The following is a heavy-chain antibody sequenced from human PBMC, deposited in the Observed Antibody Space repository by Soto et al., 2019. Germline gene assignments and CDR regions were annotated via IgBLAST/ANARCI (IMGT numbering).Heavy chain of an antibody. CDR3: ARVATGSYDWFDP. CDR1: GFTFTNYW. CDR2: INSDGTRT. V-gene: IGHV3-74*01. Sequence: EVQLVESGGGLVQPGGSLRLSCAASGFTFTNYWMHWVRQAPGKGLVWVSRINSDGTRTTYADSVKGRFTISRDNAKNILYLQMNSLRAEDTAVYYCARVATGSYDWFDPWGQGTLVTVSS. J-gene: IGHJ5*02. D-gene: IGHD1-26*01.